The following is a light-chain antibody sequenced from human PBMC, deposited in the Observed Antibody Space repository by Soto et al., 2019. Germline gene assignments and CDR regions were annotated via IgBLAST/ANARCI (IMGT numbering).Light chain of an antibody. CDR3: QQYGGSPQT. Sequence: EIVLTQSPATLSLSPGESATLSCRASQSVSSSYLAWYQQKPGQAPRHLIYGASSRATGIPDRFSGSGSGTDFTLTISRLEPEDFAVYYCQQYGGSPQTFGQGTRWIS. J-gene: IGKJ1*01. CDR2: GAS. CDR1: QSVSSSY. V-gene: IGKV3-20*01.